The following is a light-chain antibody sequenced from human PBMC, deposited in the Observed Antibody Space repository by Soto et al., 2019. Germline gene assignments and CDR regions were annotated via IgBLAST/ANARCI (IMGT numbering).Light chain of an antibody. Sequence: DIQLTQSPSFLSASVGDRVTITCRASQGISSYLAWYQQKPGKAPKLLIYAASTLQSGVPSRFSGSGSGTEFTLTISSQQPEDFATYYCQQFYSYPLTFGGGTKVEIK. J-gene: IGKJ4*01. CDR2: AAS. V-gene: IGKV1-9*01. CDR1: QGISSY. CDR3: QQFYSYPLT.